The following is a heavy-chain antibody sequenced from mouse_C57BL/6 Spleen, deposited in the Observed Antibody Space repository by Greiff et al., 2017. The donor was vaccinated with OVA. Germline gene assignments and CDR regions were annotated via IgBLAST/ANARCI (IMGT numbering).Heavy chain of an antibody. CDR1: GFTFTDYY. D-gene: IGHD1-1*01. CDR3: ARSYYYGSSYGAMDY. CDR2: IRNKANGYTT. V-gene: IGHV7-3*01. J-gene: IGHJ4*01. Sequence: EVQVVESGGGLVQPGGSLSLSCAASGFTFTDYYMSWVRQPPGKALEWLGFIRNKANGYTTEYSASVKGRFTISRDNSQSILYLQMNALRAEDSATYYGARSYYYGSSYGAMDYWGQGTSVTVSS.